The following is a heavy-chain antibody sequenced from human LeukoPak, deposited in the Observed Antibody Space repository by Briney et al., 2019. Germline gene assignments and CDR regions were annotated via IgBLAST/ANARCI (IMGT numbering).Heavy chain of an antibody. V-gene: IGHV3-23*01. CDR2: ISGSGGST. J-gene: IGHJ4*02. Sequence: GGSLRLSCAASGFTFSSYAMSWVRQAPGKGLEWASGISGSGGSTYYADSVKGRFTISRDNSKNTLYLQMNSLRAEDTAAYYCAKVSYCRGGSCYSLDYWGQGTLVTVSS. CDR1: GFTFSSYA. D-gene: IGHD2-15*01. CDR3: AKVSYCRGGSCYSLDY.